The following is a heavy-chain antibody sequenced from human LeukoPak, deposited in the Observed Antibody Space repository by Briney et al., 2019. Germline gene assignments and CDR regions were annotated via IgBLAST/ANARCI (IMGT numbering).Heavy chain of an antibody. V-gene: IGHV3-30-3*01. D-gene: IGHD4-17*01. Sequence: GGSLRLSCAASGFTFSSYAMHWVRQAPGKGLEWVSVISYDGSNKYYADSVKGRFTISRDNSKNTLYLQMNSLRAEDTAVYYCARGSPTVTTLYAFDIWGQGTMVTVSS. CDR1: GFTFSSYA. CDR2: ISYDGSNK. J-gene: IGHJ3*02. CDR3: ARGSPTVTTLYAFDI.